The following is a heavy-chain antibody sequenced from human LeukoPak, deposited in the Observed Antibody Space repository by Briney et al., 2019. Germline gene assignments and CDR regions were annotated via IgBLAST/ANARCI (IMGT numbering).Heavy chain of an antibody. CDR2: ISSSSSYI. V-gene: IGHV3-21*01. D-gene: IGHD6-19*01. CDR3: ARVVSSGWYVVVDY. CDR1: GFTFSSYS. Sequence: GGSLRLSCAASGFTFSSYSMNWVRQAPGKGLEWVSSISSSSSYIYYADSAKGRFTISRDNAKNSLYLQMNSLRAEDTAVYYCARVVSSGWYVVVDYWGQGTLVTVSS. J-gene: IGHJ4*02.